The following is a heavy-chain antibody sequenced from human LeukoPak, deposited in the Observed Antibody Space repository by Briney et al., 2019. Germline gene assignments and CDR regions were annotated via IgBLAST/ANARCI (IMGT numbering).Heavy chain of an antibody. Sequence: PGGSLRLSCAASGFTFTSYWMSWVRQAPGRGLEWVASLNQDGSGKHYVDSVKGRFTISRDNAKSSLYLQMNSLRAEDTAVYYCARDPYCTSTSCYERYFDYWGQGTLVTVSS. D-gene: IGHD2-2*01. J-gene: IGHJ4*02. V-gene: IGHV3-7*04. CDR1: GFTFTSYW. CDR2: LNQDGSGK. CDR3: ARDPYCTSTSCYERYFDY.